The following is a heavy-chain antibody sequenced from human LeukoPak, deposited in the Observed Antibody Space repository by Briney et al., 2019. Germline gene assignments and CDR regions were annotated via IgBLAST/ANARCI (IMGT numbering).Heavy chain of an antibody. Sequence: SETLSLTCTVSGGSISSSSYYWGWIRQPPGKGLEWIGSIYYSGSTYYNPFLKSRVTISVDTSKNQFSLKLSSVTAADTAVYYCARADTSYYDFWSGYYPLYYFDYWGQGTLVTVSS. V-gene: IGHV4-39*01. D-gene: IGHD3-3*01. CDR3: ARADTSYYDFWSGYYPLYYFDY. CDR1: GGSISSSSYY. J-gene: IGHJ4*02. CDR2: IYYSGST.